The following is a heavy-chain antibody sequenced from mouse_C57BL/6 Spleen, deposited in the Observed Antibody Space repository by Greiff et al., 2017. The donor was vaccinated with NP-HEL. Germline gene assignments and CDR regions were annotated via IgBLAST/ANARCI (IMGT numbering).Heavy chain of an antibody. V-gene: IGHV2-2*01. CDR1: GFSLTSYG. J-gene: IGHJ1*03. D-gene: IGHD1-1*01. CDR2: IWSGGST. CDR3: ARNGYGSSYNWYFDV. Sequence: VKLVESGPGLVQPSQSLSITCTVSGFSLTSYGVHWVRQSPGKGLEWLGVIWSGGSTDYNAAFISRLSISKDNSKSQVFFKMNSLQADDTAIYYCARNGYGSSYNWYFDVWGTGTTVTVSS.